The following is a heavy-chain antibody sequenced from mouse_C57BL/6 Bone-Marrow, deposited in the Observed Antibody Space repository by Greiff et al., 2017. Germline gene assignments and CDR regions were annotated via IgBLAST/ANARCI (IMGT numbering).Heavy chain of an antibody. J-gene: IGHJ1*03. V-gene: IGHV1-26*01. CDR1: GYTFTDYY. Sequence: VQLQQSGPELVKPGASVKISCKASGYTFTDYYMNWVKQSHGKSLEWIGDINPNNGGTSYNQKFKGKATLTVDKSSSTAYMELRSLTSEDSAVYYCARRLGRGSYWYFDVWGTGTTVTVSS. CDR3: ARRLGRGSYWYFDV. D-gene: IGHD4-1*01. CDR2: INPNNGGT.